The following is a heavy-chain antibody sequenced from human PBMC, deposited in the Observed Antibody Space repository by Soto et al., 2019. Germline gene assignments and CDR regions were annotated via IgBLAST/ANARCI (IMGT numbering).Heavy chain of an antibody. V-gene: IGHV3-33*06. J-gene: IGHJ4*02. CDR2: ISDNGSNK. Sequence: PGGSLRLSCAASGLNFSSYGMHWVRQAPGKGLEWVSVISDNGSNKYYAASVKGRFTISRDNSKNTLYLQMNSLRAEDTAVYYCAKDPLGGATTSSSDYWGPGTLVTVSS. CDR1: GLNFSSYG. D-gene: IGHD1-26*01. CDR3: AKDPLGGATTSSSDY.